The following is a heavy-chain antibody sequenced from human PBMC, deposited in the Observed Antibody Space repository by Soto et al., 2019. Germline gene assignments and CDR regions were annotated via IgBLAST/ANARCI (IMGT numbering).Heavy chain of an antibody. CDR2: IIPILGIA. J-gene: IGHJ6*03. Sequence: QVQLVQSGAEVKKPGSSVKVSCKASGGTFSSYTISWVRQAPGQGLEWMGRIIPILGIANYAQKFQGRVTITADKSTSTAYMELSSLRSEDTAVYYCAREGGFRTLSTELRDYYYYYMDVWGKGTTVTVSS. CDR1: GGTFSSYT. D-gene: IGHD3-16*01. CDR3: AREGGFRTLSTELRDYYYYYMDV. V-gene: IGHV1-69*08.